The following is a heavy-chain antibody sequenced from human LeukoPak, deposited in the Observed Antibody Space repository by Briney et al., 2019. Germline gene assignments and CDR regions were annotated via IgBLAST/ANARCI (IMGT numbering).Heavy chain of an antibody. D-gene: IGHD2-2*01. CDR2: ISGSGGST. Sequence: GGSLRLSCAASGFTFSSYAMSWVRQAPGKGLEGVSAISGSGGSTYYADSVKGRFTISRDNSKNTLYLQMNSLRAEDTAVYYCAKLPYCSSTSCSPRGDAFEIWGQGTMVTVSS. CDR3: AKLPYCSSTSCSPRGDAFEI. CDR1: GFTFSSYA. J-gene: IGHJ3*02. V-gene: IGHV3-23*01.